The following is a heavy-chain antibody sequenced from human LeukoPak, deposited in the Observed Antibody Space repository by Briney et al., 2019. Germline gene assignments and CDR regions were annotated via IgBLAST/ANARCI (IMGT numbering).Heavy chain of an antibody. CDR3: ARLVEGQSNWYFDL. CDR1: GGSISGYY. V-gene: IGHV4-34*01. CDR2: LTHSGGT. D-gene: IGHD1-26*01. Sequence: PSETLSLTCAVYGGSISGYYWSWIRQPPGKGLEWIGELTHSGGTNYNPSLKSRVTISVDTSKNQISLKLSSVTAADTAVYYCARLVEGQSNWYFDLWGRGTLVTVSS. J-gene: IGHJ2*01.